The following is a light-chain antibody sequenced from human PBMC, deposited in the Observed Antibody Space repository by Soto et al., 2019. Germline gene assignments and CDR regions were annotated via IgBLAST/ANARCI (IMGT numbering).Light chain of an antibody. CDR1: SSDVGGYHY. CDR3: SSYTSSSTYV. Sequence: QSALTQPASVSGSPGQSITISCTGTSSDVGGYHYVSWYQQHPGKAPKLMIYDVSNRPSGVSNRFSGSKSGNTASLTISGLQAEDEADYYCSSYTSSSTYVFGTGNKITVL. CDR2: DVS. J-gene: IGLJ1*01. V-gene: IGLV2-14*01.